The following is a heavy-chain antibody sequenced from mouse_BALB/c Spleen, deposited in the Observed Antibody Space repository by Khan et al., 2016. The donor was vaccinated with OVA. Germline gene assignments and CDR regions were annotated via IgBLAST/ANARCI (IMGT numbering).Heavy chain of an antibody. CDR2: ISSGGHYT. J-gene: IGHJ3*01. CDR1: GFTFSTYG. D-gene: IGHD1-1*01. Sequence: EVQRVESGGDLVKPGGSLKLSCAASGFTFSTYGMSWVRQTPDKRLEWVATISSGGHYTYYPDSVKGRFTISRDNAKSTLYLQMSSLKSEDTAIYYCARHAYYYNSEGFAYWGQGTLVTVSA. CDR3: ARHAYYYNSEGFAY. V-gene: IGHV5-6*01.